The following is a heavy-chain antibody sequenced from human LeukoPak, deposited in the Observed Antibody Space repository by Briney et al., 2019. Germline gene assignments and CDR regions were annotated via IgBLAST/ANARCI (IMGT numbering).Heavy chain of an antibody. CDR3: ARHHSGATMLFDY. CDR2: IYYSGGT. V-gene: IGHV4-59*08. J-gene: IGHJ4*02. CDR1: GGSISSYY. Sequence: SETLSLTCTVPGGSISSYYWSWIPQSPGKRLEWIGHIYYSGGTNYNPSLKSRVTISVDTSKNQFSLKLSSVTAADTAVYYCARHHSGATMLFDYWGQGTLVTVSS. D-gene: IGHD5-12*01.